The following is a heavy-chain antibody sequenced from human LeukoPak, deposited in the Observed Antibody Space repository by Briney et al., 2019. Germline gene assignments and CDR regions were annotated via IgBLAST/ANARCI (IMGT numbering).Heavy chain of an antibody. CDR3: ARGPESGSNWFLNWFDP. CDR1: GYTFTSYG. J-gene: IGHJ5*02. Sequence: ASVKVSCKASGYTFTSYGISWVRQAPGQGLEWMGWISGYNGNTNYTEKLQDRVTMTTEKSTSTAYMELRSLRSDDTALYYCARGPESGSNWFLNWFDPWGQGTRVTVSS. CDR2: ISGYNGNT. D-gene: IGHD6-13*01. V-gene: IGHV1-18*01.